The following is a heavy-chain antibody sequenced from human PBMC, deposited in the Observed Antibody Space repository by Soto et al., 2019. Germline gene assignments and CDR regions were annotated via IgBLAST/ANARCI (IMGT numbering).Heavy chain of an antibody. J-gene: IGHJ4*02. CDR2: ISYDGSNK. CDR1: GFTFSSYG. CDR3: AKDVSSNYAAADY. Sequence: PGGSLRLSCAASGFTFSSYGMHWVRQAPGKGLEWVAVISYDGSNKYYADSVKGRFTISRDNSKNTLYLQMNSLRAEDTAVYYCAKDVSSNYAAADYWGQGTLVTVSS. V-gene: IGHV3-30*18. D-gene: IGHD4-4*01.